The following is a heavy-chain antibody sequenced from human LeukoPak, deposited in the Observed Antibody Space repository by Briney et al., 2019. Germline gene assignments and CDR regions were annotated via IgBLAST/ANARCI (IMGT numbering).Heavy chain of an antibody. V-gene: IGHV3-23*01. D-gene: IGHD4-17*01. CDR3: ARDSEDGVVFDY. J-gene: IGHJ4*02. CDR2: ISNNGGYT. CDR1: GFTFSSSA. Sequence: GGSLRLSCAASGFTFSSSAMSWVRQAPGKGLEWVSAISNNGGYTYYADSVQGRFTISRDNSKNTLYLQMNSLRAEDAAVYYRARDSEDGVVFDYWGQGTLVTVSS.